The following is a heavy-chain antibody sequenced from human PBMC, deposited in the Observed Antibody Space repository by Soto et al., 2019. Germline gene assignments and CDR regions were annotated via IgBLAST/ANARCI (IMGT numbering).Heavy chain of an antibody. CDR3: ASEEITFGGVIVPYGMDV. CDR2: IIPIFGTA. J-gene: IGHJ6*02. CDR1: GYTFSSYG. Sequence: QVQLVQSGPEVKKPGASVKVSCKASGYTFSSYGVSWVRQAPGQGLEWMGGIIPIFGTANYAQKFQGRVTITADESTSTAYMELSSLRSEDTAVYYCASEEITFGGVIVPYGMDVWGQGTTVTVSS. D-gene: IGHD3-16*02. V-gene: IGHV1-69*13.